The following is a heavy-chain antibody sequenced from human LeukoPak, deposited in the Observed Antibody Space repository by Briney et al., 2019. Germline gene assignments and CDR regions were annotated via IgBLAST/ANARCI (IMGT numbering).Heavy chain of an antibody. V-gene: IGHV1-8*03. CDR1: GYTFTSYD. CDR2: MNPNSGNT. Sequence: ASVKVSCKASGYTFTSYDINWVRQATGQGLEWMGWMNPNSGNTGYAQKFQGRVTITRNTYISTAYMELSSLRSEGTAVYYCARYSPRRQNWFDPWGQGTLVTVSS. J-gene: IGHJ5*02. D-gene: IGHD2-15*01. CDR3: ARYSPRRQNWFDP.